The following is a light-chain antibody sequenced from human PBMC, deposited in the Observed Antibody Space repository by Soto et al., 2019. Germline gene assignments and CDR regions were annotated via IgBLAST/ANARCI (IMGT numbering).Light chain of an antibody. CDR3: SSYTSSSIVV. V-gene: IGLV2-14*01. Sequence: QSALTQPASVSGSPGQSITISCTGTSSDVGGYNYVCWYQQHPGKAPKLMIYDVSNRPSGVSNRFSGSKSGNTASLTISGLQAEDEPDYYCSSYTSSSIVVFGGGTKLTVL. J-gene: IGLJ2*01. CDR2: DVS. CDR1: SSDVGGYNY.